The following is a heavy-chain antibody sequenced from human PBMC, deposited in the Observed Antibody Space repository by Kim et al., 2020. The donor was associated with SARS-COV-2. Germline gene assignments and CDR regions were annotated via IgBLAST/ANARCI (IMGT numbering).Heavy chain of an antibody. D-gene: IGHD3-10*01. CDR2: IIPIFGTA. CDR1: GGTFSSYA. J-gene: IGHJ5*02. V-gene: IGHV1-69*13. Sequence: SVKVSCKASGGTFSSYAISWVRQAPGQGLEWMGGIIPIFGTANYAQKFQGRVTITADESTSTAYMELSSLRSEDTAVYYCAREPHYYGSETRSFDPWGQGTLVTVSS. CDR3: AREPHYYGSETRSFDP.